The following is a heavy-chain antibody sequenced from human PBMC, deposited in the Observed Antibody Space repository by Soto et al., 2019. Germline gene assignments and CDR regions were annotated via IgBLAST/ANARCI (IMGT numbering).Heavy chain of an antibody. Sequence: EVQLLESGGGLVQPGGSLRLSCAASGFTFSSYAMSWVRQAPGKGLEWVSGISGSGGSTYYADSVKGRFTISRDNSKNTLYLQMNSRRAEDTAVYYCARFYGDYARVDPWGQGTLVTVSS. D-gene: IGHD4-17*01. V-gene: IGHV3-23*01. CDR3: ARFYGDYARVDP. CDR2: ISGSGGST. CDR1: GFTFSSYA. J-gene: IGHJ5*02.